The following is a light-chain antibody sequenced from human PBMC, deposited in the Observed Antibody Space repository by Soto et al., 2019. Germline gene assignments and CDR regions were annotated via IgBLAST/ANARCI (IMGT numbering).Light chain of an antibody. Sequence: QSVLTQPPSASGTPGQRVTISCSGSSSNIGTNYVYWYQQLPGTAPKLLIHRNNQRPSGVPDRFSGSKSGTSASLAISGLRSEDEADYYCAAWDDNLSGYVFGTRTKLTVL. CDR3: AAWDDNLSGYV. J-gene: IGLJ1*01. CDR2: RNN. CDR1: SSNIGTNY. V-gene: IGLV1-47*01.